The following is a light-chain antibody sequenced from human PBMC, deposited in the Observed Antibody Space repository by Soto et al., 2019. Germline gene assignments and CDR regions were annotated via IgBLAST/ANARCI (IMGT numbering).Light chain of an antibody. CDR2: DAS. CDR3: QQYNNWPLT. CDR1: QSVDND. Sequence: EIVMTQSPATLSVSPGDRATLSCRASQSVDNDLAWYQQKPGQPPRLLIYDASTRATGIPARFSCSRSGTEFTLTISSLLSEDFAVLSWQQYNNWPLTFGGGTKVEIK. V-gene: IGKV3D-15*01. J-gene: IGKJ4*01.